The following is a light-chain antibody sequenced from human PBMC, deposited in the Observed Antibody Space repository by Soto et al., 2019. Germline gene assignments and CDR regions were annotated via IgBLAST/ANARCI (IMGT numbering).Light chain of an antibody. V-gene: IGLV2-14*01. Sequence: QSVLAQPASVSGSPGQSITISSTGTSSDVGGYNSVAWYQQHPGKVPRLMIYEVSNRPSGVSNRFSGSKSGSTASLTISGLQAEDEADYYCISYTSSSTSYVFGTGTKVTVL. J-gene: IGLJ1*01. CDR2: EVS. CDR3: ISYTSSSTSYV. CDR1: SSDVGGYNS.